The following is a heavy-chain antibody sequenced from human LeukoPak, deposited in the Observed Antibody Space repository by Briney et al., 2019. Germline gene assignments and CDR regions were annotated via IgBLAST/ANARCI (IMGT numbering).Heavy chain of an antibody. CDR2: MNPNSGNT. CDR1: GYTFTSYD. V-gene: IGHV1-8*03. J-gene: IGHJ3*02. Sequence: ASVKVSCKGSGYTFTSYDINWVRQATGQGLEWMGWMNPNSGNTGYAQKFQGRVTITRNTSISTAYMELSSLRSEDTAVYYCARGSLKSSGDAFDIWGQGTMVTVSS. CDR3: ARGSLKSSGDAFDI.